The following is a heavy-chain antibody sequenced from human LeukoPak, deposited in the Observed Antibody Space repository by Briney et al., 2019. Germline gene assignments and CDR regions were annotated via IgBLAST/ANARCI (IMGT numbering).Heavy chain of an antibody. CDR3: ARCGYDYVFDY. V-gene: IGHV4-38-2*02. D-gene: IGHD5-12*01. CDR2: IYHSGST. Sequence: SETLSLTCTVSGYSISSGYYWGWIRQPPGKGLEWIGSIYHSGSTYCNPSLKSRVTISVDTSKNQFSLKLRSVTAADTAVYYCARCGYDYVFDYWGQGTLVTVSS. CDR1: GYSISSGYY. J-gene: IGHJ4*02.